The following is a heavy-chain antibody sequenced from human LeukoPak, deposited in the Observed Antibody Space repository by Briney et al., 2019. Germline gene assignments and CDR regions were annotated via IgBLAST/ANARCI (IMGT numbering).Heavy chain of an antibody. J-gene: IGHJ4*02. D-gene: IGHD6-19*01. Sequence: GGSLRLSCAASGFTFSDYWMHWVRQAPGKGLEWVANIKQDASATAYVGSVKGRFTISRDNARNSLYLQMNSLRAEDTAVYYCARWSYSSGWFIDNWGQGTLVTVSS. CDR2: IKQDASAT. CDR1: GFTFSDYW. CDR3: ARWSYSSGWFIDN. V-gene: IGHV3-7*01.